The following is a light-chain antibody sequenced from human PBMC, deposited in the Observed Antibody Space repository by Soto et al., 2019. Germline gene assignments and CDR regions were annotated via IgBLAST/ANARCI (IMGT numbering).Light chain of an antibody. CDR1: QTISSY. CDR2: AAS. V-gene: IGKV1-39*01. J-gene: IGKJ1*01. Sequence: DIQMTQSPPSLSASVGDRVTITCRASQTISSYLNWYQQKPGKAPKVLIYAASTLQSGVPSRFSGSGSGTDFTLTISNLQPEDFATYYCQQSYGSPRTFGQGTKVEVE. CDR3: QQSYGSPRT.